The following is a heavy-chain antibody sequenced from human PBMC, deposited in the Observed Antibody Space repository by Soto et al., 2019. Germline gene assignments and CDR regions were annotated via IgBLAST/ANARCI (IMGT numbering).Heavy chain of an antibody. CDR1: GGTISSFG. Sequence: QVQLVQSGAEVKKPGSSVKVSCTTSGGTISSFGMNWVRQAPGQGLEWMGGIVPIDGSTKYAEKFPGRVTITADASPSTVYMDLSSLRSEDTAVYYCARSLTKSRRGGVAVDYWGKVNLLTVSP. D-gene: IGHD3-9*01. V-gene: IGHV1-69*01. J-gene: IGHJ4*02. CDR2: IVPIDGST. CDR3: ARSLTKSRRGGVAVDY.